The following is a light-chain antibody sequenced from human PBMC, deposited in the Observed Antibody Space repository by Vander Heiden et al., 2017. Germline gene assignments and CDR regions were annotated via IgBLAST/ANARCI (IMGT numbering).Light chain of an antibody. Sequence: AIQTTHSPSSLSASVADRVTFPCRASQGIRNDLGWYQQKPGIAPKLLIYAASSLHSGVPSRFSGSGSGTDFTLTISILQPEDFATYYCREYENYPRTFGQGTKVEIK. CDR2: AAS. CDR3: REYENYPRT. V-gene: IGKV1-6*01. J-gene: IGKJ1*01. CDR1: QGIRND.